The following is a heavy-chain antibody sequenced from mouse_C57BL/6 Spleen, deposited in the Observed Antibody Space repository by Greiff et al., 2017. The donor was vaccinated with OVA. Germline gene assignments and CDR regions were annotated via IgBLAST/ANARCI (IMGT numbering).Heavy chain of an antibody. J-gene: IGHJ4*01. Sequence: EVQRVESGGGLVQPGGSMKLSCVASGFTFSNYWMNWVRQSPEKGLEWVAQIRLKSDNYATHYAESVKGRFTISRDDSKSSVYLQMNNLRAEDTGIYYCKASTVAYAMDYWGQGTSVTVSS. CDR1: GFTFSNYW. CDR2: IRLKSDNYAT. V-gene: IGHV6-3*01. D-gene: IGHD1-1*01. CDR3: KASTVAYAMDY.